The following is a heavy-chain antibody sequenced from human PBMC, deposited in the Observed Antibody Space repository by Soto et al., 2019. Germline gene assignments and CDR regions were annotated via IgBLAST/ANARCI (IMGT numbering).Heavy chain of an antibody. D-gene: IGHD3-10*01. J-gene: IGHJ3*02. CDR2: ISSSSSYI. V-gene: IGHV3-21*01. CDR3: ARDARILWFGESHDAFDI. CDR1: GFTFSSYS. Sequence: EVQLVESGGGLVKPGGSLRLSCAASGFTFSSYSMNWVRQAPGKGLEWVSSISSSSSYIYYADSVKGRFTISRDNAKNSLYLQMNSLRAEHTAVYYCARDARILWFGESHDAFDIWGQGTMVTVSS.